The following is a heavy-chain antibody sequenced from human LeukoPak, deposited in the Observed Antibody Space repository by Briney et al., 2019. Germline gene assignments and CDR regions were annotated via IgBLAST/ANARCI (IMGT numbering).Heavy chain of an antibody. J-gene: IGHJ4*02. CDR3: ARQSRMVSPFDY. CDR1: GGSLTYYY. D-gene: IGHD3-10*01. CDR2: VYYSGGP. Sequence: PSETLSLTCTVSGGSLTYYYWSWIRQPPGKGLECIGYVYYSGGPNYNPSLKSRVTISVDTSKNQFSLKLTSVTAADTAVYYCARQSRMVSPFDYWGQGTLVTVSS. V-gene: IGHV4-59*08.